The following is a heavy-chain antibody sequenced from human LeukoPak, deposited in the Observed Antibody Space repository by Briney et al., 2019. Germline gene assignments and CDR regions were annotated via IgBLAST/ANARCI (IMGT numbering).Heavy chain of an antibody. CDR2: IIPIFGTA. V-gene: IGHV1-69*05. Sequence: GASVKVSCKASGGTFSSYAISWVRQAPGQGLEWMGGIIPIFGTANYAQKFQGRVTVTTDESTSTAYMELSSLRSEDTAVYYCAREYCSSTSCFGYWGQGTLVTVSS. J-gene: IGHJ4*02. D-gene: IGHD2-2*01. CDR3: AREYCSSTSCFGY. CDR1: GGTFSSYA.